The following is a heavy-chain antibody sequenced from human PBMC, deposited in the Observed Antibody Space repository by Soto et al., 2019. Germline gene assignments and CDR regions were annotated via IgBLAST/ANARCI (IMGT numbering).Heavy chain of an antibody. CDR1: GGSINSSSYF. V-gene: IGHV4-39*01. CDR2: IYYSGST. CDR3: ARHYSSGSRNWFDP. Sequence: PETLSLTCSVSGGSINSSSYFWGWVRQPPGKGLEWIGSIYYSGSTYYNPSLRSRVTISVDTSKNQFSLKLSSVTAADTAVFYCARHYSSGSRNWFDPWGQGTLVTVSS. D-gene: IGHD6-19*01. J-gene: IGHJ5*02.